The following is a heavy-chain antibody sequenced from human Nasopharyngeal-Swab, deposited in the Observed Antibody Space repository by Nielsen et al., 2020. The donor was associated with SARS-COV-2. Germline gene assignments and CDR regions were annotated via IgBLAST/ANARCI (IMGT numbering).Heavy chain of an antibody. CDR1: GASISTYY. Sequence: SETLSLTCTVSGASISTYYWSWIRQSPGTGLESIGCISYSGATNYNPSLKNRVAISVDTSNNHLSLKLSSVTAADSAVYYCARSSRDWPPKRGASDIWGQGTVVTVSS. J-gene: IGHJ3*02. CDR2: ISYSGAT. D-gene: IGHD2-21*02. V-gene: IGHV4-59*01. CDR3: ARSSRDWPPKRGASDI.